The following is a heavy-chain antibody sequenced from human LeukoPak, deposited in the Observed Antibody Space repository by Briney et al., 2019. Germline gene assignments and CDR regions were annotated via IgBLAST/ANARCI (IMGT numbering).Heavy chain of an antibody. J-gene: IGHJ4*02. V-gene: IGHV1-46*01. D-gene: IGHD3-16*01. Sequence: ASVKVSRKASGFTFTSYYIHWVRLAPGQRLEWMGIINPSGGDTRFAQRFQGRVTMTRDTSTSTVYMELSSLRSEDTAVYYCARVGGTLRYLDFWGQGTLVTVSS. CDR3: ARVGGTLRYLDF. CDR1: GFTFTSYY. CDR2: INPSGGDT.